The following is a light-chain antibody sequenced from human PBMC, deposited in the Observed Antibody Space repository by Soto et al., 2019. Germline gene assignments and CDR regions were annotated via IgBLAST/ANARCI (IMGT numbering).Light chain of an antibody. J-gene: IGKJ2*01. V-gene: IGKV3-11*01. Sequence: EIVLAQSPATLSLSPGERATLSCRASQSVTSDLAWYQQKPGQAPRLLLYDASNRATGIPARFSGSGSGTDFTLTINSLEPEDFAVYYCQQRSNWPMYTFGQGTKVAIK. CDR1: QSVTSD. CDR2: DAS. CDR3: QQRSNWPMYT.